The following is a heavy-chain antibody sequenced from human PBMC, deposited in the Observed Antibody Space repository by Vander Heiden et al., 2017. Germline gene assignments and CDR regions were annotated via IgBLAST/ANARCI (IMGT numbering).Heavy chain of an antibody. Sequence: EVQLVESGGGLVKPGGSLRLSCAASGFTFGSYTMTWVRQAPGKGLDWVSSISSGSSYIYYADSVKGRFTISRDNAKNSLYLQMNSLRAEDTAVYYCAREYSSSSGEDFDYWGQGTLVTVSS. CDR2: ISSGSSYI. CDR1: GFTFGSYT. D-gene: IGHD6-6*01. V-gene: IGHV3-21*01. J-gene: IGHJ4*02. CDR3: AREYSSSSGEDFDY.